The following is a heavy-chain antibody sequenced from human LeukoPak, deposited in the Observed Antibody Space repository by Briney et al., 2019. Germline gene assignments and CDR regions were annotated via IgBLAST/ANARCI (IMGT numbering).Heavy chain of an antibody. J-gene: IGHJ5*02. D-gene: IGHD3-3*01. CDR3: AKSSHISIGGRTLNWFDP. CDR2: ISSSGGST. V-gene: IGHV3-23*01. CDR1: GFTFSSYA. Sequence: PGGSLRLSCAASGFTFSSYAMSWVHQAPGKGLEWVSAISSSGGSTYYADSVKGRFTISRDNSKNTLYLQMNSLRAEDTAVYYCAKSSHISIGGRTLNWFDPWGQGTLVTVSS.